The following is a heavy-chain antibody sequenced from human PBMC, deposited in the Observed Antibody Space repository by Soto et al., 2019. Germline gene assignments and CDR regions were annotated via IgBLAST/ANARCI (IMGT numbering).Heavy chain of an antibody. V-gene: IGHV4-59*12. CDR3: AKDYSYGPGGGYFDY. CDR2: VSHSGIT. D-gene: IGHD5-18*01. Sequence: SETLSLTCTVSGDSISSSYSWSWIRQPPGRGLEWIGYVSHSGITRYDPSLQSRVSMSVDTSRNQFSLKLNSVTAADTAVYYCAKDYSYGPGGGYFDYWGQGTLVTVSS. J-gene: IGHJ4*02. CDR1: GDSISSSYS.